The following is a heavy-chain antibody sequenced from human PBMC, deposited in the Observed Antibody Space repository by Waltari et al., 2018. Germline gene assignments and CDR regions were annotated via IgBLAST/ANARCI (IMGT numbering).Heavy chain of an antibody. D-gene: IGHD6-19*01. CDR1: GFTFSSYA. V-gene: IGHV3-23*01. CDR2: ISGSVGST. J-gene: IGHJ4*02. Sequence: EVQLLESGGGLVQPGGSLRLSCAASGFTFSSYAMSWVRQAPGKGLEWGSAISGSVGSTYYADSVKGRFTIARDKSKNTLYLQMNSLRAEETAVYYCAKEQWLVPGGSFDYWGQGTLVTVSS. CDR3: AKEQWLVPGGSFDY.